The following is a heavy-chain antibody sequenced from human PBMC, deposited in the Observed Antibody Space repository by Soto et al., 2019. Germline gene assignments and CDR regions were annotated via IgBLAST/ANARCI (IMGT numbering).Heavy chain of an antibody. CDR1: GDSISRTDYY. J-gene: IGHJ5*02. CDR3: ARERGYVLGCDP. V-gene: IGHV4-30-4*01. D-gene: IGHD2-2*01. Sequence: QVQLQESGPGLVKPSETLSLTCTVSGDSISRTDYYWSWIRQPPGKGLAWIGYIHYSGTTYYNPSLQSRLTISVDTSKNQFTLKLSSVTAAATAVYYCARERGYVLGCDPWGQGTLVTVSS. CDR2: IHYSGTT.